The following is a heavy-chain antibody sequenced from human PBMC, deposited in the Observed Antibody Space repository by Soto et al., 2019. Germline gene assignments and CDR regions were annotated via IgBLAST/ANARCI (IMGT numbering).Heavy chain of an antibody. CDR2: IIPILGIA. D-gene: IGHD2-2*01. CDR3: ASKYPAVPKYCSSTSCYLAAFDI. V-gene: IGHV1-69*02. J-gene: IGHJ3*02. CDR1: GGTFSSYT. Sequence: GASVKVSCKASGGTFSSYTISWVRQAPGQGLEWMGRIIPILGIANYAQKFQGRVTITADKSTSTAYMELSSLRSEDTAVYYCASKYPAVPKYCSSTSCYLAAFDIWGQGAMVTVSS.